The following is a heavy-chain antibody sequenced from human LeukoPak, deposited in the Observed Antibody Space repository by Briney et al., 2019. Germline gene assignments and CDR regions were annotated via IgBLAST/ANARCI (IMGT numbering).Heavy chain of an antibody. J-gene: IGHJ4*02. CDR3: ARRHYDILTGYRDFDY. CDR2: VTNSGSAT. Sequence: SGGSLRLSCAASGFTFSSYAMSWVRQAPGKGLEWVSVVTNSGSATYYSDSVKGRFAISRDNAQNSLYLLMNSLRAEDTAVYYCARRHYDILTGYRDFDYWGQGTLVTVSS. CDR1: GFTFSSYA. D-gene: IGHD3-9*01. V-gene: IGHV3-23*05.